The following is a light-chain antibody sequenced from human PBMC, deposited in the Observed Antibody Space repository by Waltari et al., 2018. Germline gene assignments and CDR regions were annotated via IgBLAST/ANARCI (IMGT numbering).Light chain of an antibody. Sequence: EIVLTQSPGTASLSQGERATLYCRASQSVGSSSLAWYQQKPGQAPRLVIYRASRSATGIPDRFSGSGSGTDFSLTISRLEPEDFAVYYCQQHGTLPATFGQGTKVEIK. CDR2: RAS. J-gene: IGKJ1*01. CDR1: QSVGSSS. V-gene: IGKV3-20*01. CDR3: QQHGTLPAT.